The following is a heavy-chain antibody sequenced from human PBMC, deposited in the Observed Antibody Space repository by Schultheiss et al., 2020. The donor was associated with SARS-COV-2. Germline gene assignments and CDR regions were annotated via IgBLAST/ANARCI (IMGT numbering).Heavy chain of an antibody. CDR3: ARCTGGYDCLGDY. D-gene: IGHD5-12*01. CDR1: GYSFTSYW. J-gene: IGHJ4*02. V-gene: IGHV5-51*01. Sequence: GGSLRLSCKGSGYSFTSYWIGWVRQMPGKGLEWMGIIYPGDSDTRYSPSFQGQVTISADKSISTAYLQWSSLKASDTAMYYCARCTGGYDCLGDYWGQGTLVTVSS. CDR2: IYPGDSDT.